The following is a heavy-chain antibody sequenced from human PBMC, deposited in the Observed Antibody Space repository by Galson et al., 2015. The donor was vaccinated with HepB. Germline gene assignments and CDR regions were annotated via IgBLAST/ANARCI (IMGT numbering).Heavy chain of an antibody. CDR1: GFIFSNFA. J-gene: IGHJ4*02. CDR3: AQSYYDFWGGYPN. Sequence: SLRLSCAASGFIFSNFAMHWVRQAPGKGLEWVAVISYDGSSTYYIDSVKGRFTISRDNSKNTLFLQMNSLRPEDTAVYYCAQSYYDFWGGYPNWGPGTLVTVSS. V-gene: IGHV3-30-3*01. CDR2: ISYDGSST. D-gene: IGHD3-3*01.